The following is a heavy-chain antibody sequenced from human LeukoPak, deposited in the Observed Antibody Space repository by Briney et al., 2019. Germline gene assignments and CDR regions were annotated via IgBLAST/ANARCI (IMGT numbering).Heavy chain of an antibody. CDR2: IYHSGST. D-gene: IGHD2-15*01. V-gene: IGHV4-4*02. CDR1: GGSISSSNW. Sequence: SETLSLTCTVSGGSISSSNWWSWVRQPPGKGLEWIGEIYHSGSTNYNPSLKSRVTISVDTSKNQFSLKLSSVTAADTAVYYCAREIVVVVAATQAGWFDPWGQGTLVTVSS. CDR3: AREIVVVVAATQAGWFDP. J-gene: IGHJ5*02.